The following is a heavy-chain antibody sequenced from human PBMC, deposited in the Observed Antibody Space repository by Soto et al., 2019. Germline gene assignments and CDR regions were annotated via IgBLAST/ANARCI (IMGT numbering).Heavy chain of an antibody. V-gene: IGHV5-10-1*01. D-gene: IGHD2-2*01. Sequence: GESLKISCKGSGYSFTSYWISWVRQMPGKGLEWMGRIDPSDSYTNYSPSFQGHVTISADKSISTAYLQWSSLKASDTAMYYCARHSPPVCSSTSCRYYYYYYGMDVWGQGTTVTVSS. CDR1: GYSFTSYW. CDR3: ARHSPPVCSSTSCRYYYYYYGMDV. CDR2: IDPSDSYT. J-gene: IGHJ6*02.